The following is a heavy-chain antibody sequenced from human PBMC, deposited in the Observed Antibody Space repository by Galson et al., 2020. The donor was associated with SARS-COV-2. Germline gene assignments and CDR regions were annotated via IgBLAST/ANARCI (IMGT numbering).Heavy chain of an antibody. CDR1: GFTFSSYA. V-gene: IGHV3-64*01. CDR3: ARDPRPHYYDSSGYDY. J-gene: IGHJ4*02. Sequence: TGGSLRLSCAASGFTFSSYAMHWVRQAPGKGLEYVSAISSNGGSTYYANSVKGRFTISRDNSKNTLYLQMGSLRAEDMAVYYCARDPRPHYYDSSGYDYWGQGTLVTVSS. D-gene: IGHD3-22*01. CDR2: ISSNGGST.